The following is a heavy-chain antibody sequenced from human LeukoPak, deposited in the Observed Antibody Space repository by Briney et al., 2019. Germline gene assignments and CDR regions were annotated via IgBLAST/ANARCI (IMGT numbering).Heavy chain of an antibody. V-gene: IGHV4-4*02. Sequence: SGTLSLTCAVSGGSISSSNWWSWVRQPPGKGLEWIGEIYHSGSTNYNPSLKSRVTISVDKSKNQFSLKLSSVTAADTAVYYCARLGAFHSSSWFLDYWGQGTLVTVSS. CDR3: ARLGAFHSSSWFLDY. J-gene: IGHJ4*02. CDR2: IYHSGST. CDR1: GGSISSSNW. D-gene: IGHD6-13*01.